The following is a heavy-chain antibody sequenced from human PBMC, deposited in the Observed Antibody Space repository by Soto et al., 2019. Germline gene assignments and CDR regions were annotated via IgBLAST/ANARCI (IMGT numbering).Heavy chain of an antibody. J-gene: IGHJ6*02. V-gene: IGHV3-30*15. CDR1: GYTFTSYA. Sequence: QVQLVQSGAEVKKPGASVKVSCKASGYTFTSYAMHWVRQAPGQRLEWVAVISYDGSNNFYADSVKGRFTISRDNSKNTLYLQMRSLRAEDTAVYYCATDQCTNGVCYPYYFYGMDVWGQGTTVTVSS. CDR2: ISYDGSNN. CDR3: ATDQCTNGVCYPYYFYGMDV. D-gene: IGHD2-8*01.